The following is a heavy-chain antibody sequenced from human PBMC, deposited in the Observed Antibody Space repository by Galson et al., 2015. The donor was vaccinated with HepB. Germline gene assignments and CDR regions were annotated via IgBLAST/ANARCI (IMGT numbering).Heavy chain of an antibody. D-gene: IGHD3-22*01. Sequence: CAISGDSVSSNSAAWNWIRQSPSRGLEWLGRTYYRSKWYNDYAVSMKSRITINPDTSKNQFSLQLNSVTPEDTAVYYCARGYYITMIVVVQHAFDIWGQGTMVTVSS. J-gene: IGHJ3*02. CDR2: TYYRSKWYN. V-gene: IGHV6-1*01. CDR1: GDSVSSNSAA. CDR3: ARGYYITMIVVVQHAFDI.